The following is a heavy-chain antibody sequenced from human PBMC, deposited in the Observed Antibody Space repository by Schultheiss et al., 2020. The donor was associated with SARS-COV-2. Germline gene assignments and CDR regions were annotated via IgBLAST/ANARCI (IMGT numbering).Heavy chain of an antibody. Sequence: GESLKISCAASGFTFTSYAMSWFRQAPGKGLEWVSYISSSSSTIYYADSVKGRFTISRDNAKNSLYLQMNSLRAEDMAVYYCARNDFWSGHYYMDVWGKGTTVTVSS. CDR3: ARNDFWSGHYYMDV. CDR2: ISSSSSTI. V-gene: IGHV3-48*01. J-gene: IGHJ6*03. CDR1: GFTFTSYA. D-gene: IGHD3-3*01.